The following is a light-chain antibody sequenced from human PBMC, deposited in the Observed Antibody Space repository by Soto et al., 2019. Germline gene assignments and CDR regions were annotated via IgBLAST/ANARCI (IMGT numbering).Light chain of an antibody. CDR2: DVS. J-gene: IGLJ1*01. Sequence: QSALTQPASVSGSPGQSITISCTGTSSDVGGYNYVSWYQQHPGKAPKLMIYDVSNRPSGVSNRFSGSKSGNTDSLTISGLQAEDEAEYYCSSYTSSSTYVFGTGTKVTV. CDR3: SSYTSSSTYV. V-gene: IGLV2-14*01. CDR1: SSDVGGYNY.